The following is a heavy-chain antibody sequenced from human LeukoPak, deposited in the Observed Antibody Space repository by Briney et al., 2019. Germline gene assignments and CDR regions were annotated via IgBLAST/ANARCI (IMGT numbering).Heavy chain of an antibody. D-gene: IGHD3-22*01. J-gene: IGHJ4*02. CDR2: INHSGGT. V-gene: IGHV4-34*01. CDR1: GGSFSGYY. CDR3: ARGAAYYYDSSGYYADY. Sequence: SETLSLTCAVYGGSFSGYYWSWIRQPPGKGLEWIGEINHSGGTNYNPSLKSRVTISVDTSKNQFSLKLSSVTAADTAVYYCARGAAYYYDSSGYYADYWGQGTLVTVSS.